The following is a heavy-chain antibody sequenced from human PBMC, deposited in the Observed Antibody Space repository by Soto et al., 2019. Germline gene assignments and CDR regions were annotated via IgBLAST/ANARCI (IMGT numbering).Heavy chain of an antibody. J-gene: IGHJ4*02. D-gene: IGHD3-22*01. V-gene: IGHV2-5*02. Sequence: QITLKASGPTLVKPTQTLTLTCTFSGFSLSTSGVGVGWIRQPPGKALEWLALIYWDDDKRYSPSLKSRLTITKDTSKNQVVLTMTNMDPVDTATYYCATKTYYYDSSGYYYDYWGQGTLVTVSS. CDR1: GFSLSTSGVG. CDR3: ATKTYYYDSSGYYYDY. CDR2: IYWDDDK.